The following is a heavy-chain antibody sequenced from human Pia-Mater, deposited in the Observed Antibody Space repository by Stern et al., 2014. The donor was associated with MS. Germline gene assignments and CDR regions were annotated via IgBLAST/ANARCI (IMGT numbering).Heavy chain of an antibody. V-gene: IGHV3-49*03. Sequence: EVQLVESGGGLVQPGRSLRLSCTASGFRFGDYGFRWFRQAPGTGLAWVGFIRSKPYGATTEYAAPVKDRFTLSRDDSKSSAYLEMNSLKTEDTALYFCSRKNVPTFSHVDSGLRQVNHDAFDIWGQGTMVIVSS. J-gene: IGHJ3*02. CDR2: IRSKPYGATT. D-gene: IGHD6-19*01. CDR3: SRKNVPTFSHVDSGLRQVNHDAFDI. CDR1: GFRFGDYG.